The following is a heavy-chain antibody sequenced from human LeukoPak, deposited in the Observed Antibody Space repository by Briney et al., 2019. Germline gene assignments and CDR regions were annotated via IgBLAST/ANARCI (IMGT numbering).Heavy chain of an antibody. J-gene: IGHJ4*02. Sequence: ASVKVSCKASGYTFTGYYMHWVRQAPGQGLEWMGWINPNSGGTNYAQKFQGRVTMTRDTSISTAYMELSRLRSDDTAVYYCARDLSDLRDARGYYYGSGTSIGYWGQGTLVTVSS. CDR3: ARDLSDLRDARGYYYGSGTSIGY. CDR2: INPNSGGT. V-gene: IGHV1-2*02. D-gene: IGHD3-10*01. CDR1: GYTFTGYY.